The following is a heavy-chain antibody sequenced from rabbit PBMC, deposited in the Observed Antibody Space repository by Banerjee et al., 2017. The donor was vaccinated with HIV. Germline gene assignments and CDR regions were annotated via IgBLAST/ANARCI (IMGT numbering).Heavy chain of an antibody. Sequence: QSLEESGGDLVKPGASLTLTCTASGFSFSSSYYMCWVRQAPGKGLEWIACIYAGSSGSTYYASWAKGRFTISKTSSTTVTLQMTSLTAADTATYFCARGQDASYGYAFDPWGPGTLVTVS. J-gene: IGHJ2*01. D-gene: IGHD6-1*01. CDR2: IYAGSSGST. V-gene: IGHV1S40*01. CDR1: GFSFSSSYY. CDR3: ARGQDASYGYAFDP.